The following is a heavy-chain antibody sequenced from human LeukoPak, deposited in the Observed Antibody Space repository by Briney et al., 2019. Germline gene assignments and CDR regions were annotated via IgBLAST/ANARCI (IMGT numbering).Heavy chain of an antibody. J-gene: IGHJ3*02. CDR2: INPNSGGT. CDR1: GYTSTGYY. D-gene: IGHD1-26*01. V-gene: IGHV1-2*02. Sequence: AASVKVSCKASGYTSTGYYMHWVRQAPGQGLEWMGWINPNSGGTNYAQKFQGRVTMTRDTSISTAYMELSRLRSDDTAVYYCAKDLQWELPRGDALDIWGQGTMVTVSS. CDR3: AKDLQWELPRGDALDI.